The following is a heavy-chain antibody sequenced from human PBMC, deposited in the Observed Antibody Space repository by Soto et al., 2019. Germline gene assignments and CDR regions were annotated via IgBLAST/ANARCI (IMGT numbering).Heavy chain of an antibody. J-gene: IGHJ6*04. CDR3: ARHVPTYSGYDLRDV. V-gene: IGHV4-39*01. CDR2: IYYSGST. Sequence: SETLSLTCTVSGGSISSSSYYWGWIRQPPGKGLEWIGSIYYSGSTYYNPSLKSRVTISVDTSKNQFSLKLSSVTAADTAVYYCARHVPTYSGYDLRDVWGKGTTVTVSS. CDR1: GGSISSSSYY. D-gene: IGHD5-12*01.